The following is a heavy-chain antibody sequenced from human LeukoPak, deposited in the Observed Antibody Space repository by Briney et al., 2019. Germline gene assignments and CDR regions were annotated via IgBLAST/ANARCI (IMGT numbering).Heavy chain of an antibody. V-gene: IGHV4-39*07. Sequence: SETLSLTCTVSGGSISSSSYYWGWIRQPPGKGLGWIGSIYYSGSTYYNPSLKSRVTISVDTSKNQFSLKLSSVTAADTAVYYCARLGSGMVVVRMAFDYWGQGTLVTVSS. CDR1: GGSISSSSYY. CDR3: ARLGSGMVVVRMAFDY. D-gene: IGHD2-15*01. J-gene: IGHJ4*02. CDR2: IYYSGST.